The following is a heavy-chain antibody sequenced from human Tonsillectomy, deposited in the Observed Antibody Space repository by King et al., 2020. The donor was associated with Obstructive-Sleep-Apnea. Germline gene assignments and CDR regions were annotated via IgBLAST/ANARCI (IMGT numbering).Heavy chain of an antibody. Sequence: QLQESGPGLVKPSQTLSLTCTVSGGSISRGGYYWSWIRQHPGKGLEWMGDIYYSGSTFYNPSLKSRVTISVETPKNQFSLKLGSVTAADTAVYYCARVWYGWYFDYWGQGTLVTVSS. J-gene: IGHJ4*02. D-gene: IGHD4-17*01. CDR2: IYYSGST. V-gene: IGHV4-31*03. CDR3: ARVWYGWYFDY. CDR1: GGSISRGGYY.